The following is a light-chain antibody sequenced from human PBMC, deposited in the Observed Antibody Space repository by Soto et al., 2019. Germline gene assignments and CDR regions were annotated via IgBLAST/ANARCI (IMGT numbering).Light chain of an antibody. J-gene: IGKJ4*01. V-gene: IGKV3-11*01. CDR2: DAS. Sequence: EIVLTQSPATLSLSPGERATLSCRASQSVSSYLAWYQQKPGQAPRLLIYDASNRATGIPARVSGSGSETDFSVTMCSLGAEDFGVYYCQERSNWPLTFGGGTKVEIK. CDR1: QSVSSY. CDR3: QERSNWPLT.